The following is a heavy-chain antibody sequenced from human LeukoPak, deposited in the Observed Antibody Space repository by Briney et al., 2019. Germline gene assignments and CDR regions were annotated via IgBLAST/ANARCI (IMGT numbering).Heavy chain of an antibody. V-gene: IGHV1-2*02. CDR3: ARYGPSNVLLWFGELSYYYYYYGMDV. CDR2: INPNSGGT. J-gene: IGHJ6*02. Sequence: ASVKVSCKASGYTFTGYYMHWVRQAPGQGLEWMGWINPNSGGTNYAQKFQGRVTMTRDTSISTAYMELSRLRSDDTAVYYCARYGPSNVLLWFGELSYYYYYYGMDVWGQGTTVTVSS. D-gene: IGHD3-10*01. CDR1: GYTFTGYY.